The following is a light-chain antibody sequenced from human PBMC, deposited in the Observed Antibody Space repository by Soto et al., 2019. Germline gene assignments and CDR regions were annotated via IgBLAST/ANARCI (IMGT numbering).Light chain of an antibody. CDR2: DAS. Sequence: EIVLTQSPATLSLSPGERATLSCRASQSVSSYLACYQQKPGQAPRLLIYDASNRATAIPARFSGSGSGTEFTLTISSLEPADFAVFYCQQRNNWPPWTFGQGTKVEIK. V-gene: IGKV3-11*01. CDR3: QQRNNWPPWT. J-gene: IGKJ1*01. CDR1: QSVSSY.